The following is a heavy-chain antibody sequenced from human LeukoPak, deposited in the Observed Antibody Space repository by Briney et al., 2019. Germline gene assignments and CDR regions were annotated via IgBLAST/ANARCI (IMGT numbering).Heavy chain of an antibody. CDR1: GFTFSSYS. V-gene: IGHV3-21*01. D-gene: IGHD2-21*01. J-gene: IGHJ4*02. Sequence: GESLKISCAASGFTFSSYSMNWVRQAPGKGLEWVSSISSSSSYIYYADSVKGRFTISRDNAKNSLYLQMNSLRAEDTAVYYCARDIPAGHFDYWGQGTLVTVSS. CDR2: ISSSSSYI. CDR3: ARDIPAGHFDY.